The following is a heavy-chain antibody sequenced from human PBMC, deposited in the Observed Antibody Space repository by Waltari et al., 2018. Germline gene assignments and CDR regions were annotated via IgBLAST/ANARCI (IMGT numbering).Heavy chain of an antibody. CDR2: FDPGDGKT. CDR3: RLIGRNIVLAGAPPSSYSYMDV. V-gene: IGHV1-24*01. CDR1: DYIRTLPS. D-gene: IGHD2-21*01. J-gene: IGHJ6*03. Sequence: VLILQSGADPVHPGAPVKVSGTLFDYIRTLPSIHWDTHFRWKGLEWIGRFDPGDGKTTSARKFLGRVAMTEDTFTDTAYMELSSLRSEDTAVYYCRLIGRNIVLAGAPPSSYSYMDVWGRGTSVTVSS.